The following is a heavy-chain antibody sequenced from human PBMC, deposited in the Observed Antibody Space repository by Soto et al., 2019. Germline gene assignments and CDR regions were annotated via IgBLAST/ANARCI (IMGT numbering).Heavy chain of an antibody. CDR1: GGSRCEDH. D-gene: IGHD3-3*01. V-gene: IGHV4-34*01. Sequence: SETLSLTCAIYGGSRCEDHCTWIRQPPGKGLEWVAKIDHYGNTYSNPSLKSRVTISLDKSKNHFSLNLTSVTAADTAVYYCTKDGSGHPYYSDNWGPGTLVTVSS. CDR3: TKDGSGHPYYSDN. CDR2: IDHYGNT. J-gene: IGHJ4*02.